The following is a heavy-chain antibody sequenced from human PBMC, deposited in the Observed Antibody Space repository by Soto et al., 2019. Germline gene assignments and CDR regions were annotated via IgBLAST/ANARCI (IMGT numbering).Heavy chain of an antibody. CDR2: IYHSGST. J-gene: IGHJ5*02. CDR1: GGSISSGGYS. Sequence: PSETLSLTCAVSGGSISSGGYSWSWIRQPPGKGLEWIGYIYHSGSTYYNPSLKSRVTISVDRSKNQFSLKLSSVTAADTAVYYCARSTSRAGIWFDPWGQETLVTVSS. CDR3: ARSTSRAGIWFDP. D-gene: IGHD6-19*01. V-gene: IGHV4-30-2*01.